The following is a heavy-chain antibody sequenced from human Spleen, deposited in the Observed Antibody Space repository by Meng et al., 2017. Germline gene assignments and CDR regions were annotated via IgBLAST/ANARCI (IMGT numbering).Heavy chain of an antibody. V-gene: IGHV2-5*02. CDR3: AHPAGGSSGYYFSYFDY. J-gene: IGHJ4*02. Sequence: QITLKESGPPLVKPTQTLTLTCTFSGFSLSTSGVGVGWIRQPPGKALEWLALIYWDDDKRYSPSLKSRLTITKDTSKNQVVLTMTNMDPVDTATYYCAHPAGGSSGYYFSYFDYWGQGTLVTVSS. CDR1: GFSLSTSGVG. D-gene: IGHD3-22*01. CDR2: IYWDDDK.